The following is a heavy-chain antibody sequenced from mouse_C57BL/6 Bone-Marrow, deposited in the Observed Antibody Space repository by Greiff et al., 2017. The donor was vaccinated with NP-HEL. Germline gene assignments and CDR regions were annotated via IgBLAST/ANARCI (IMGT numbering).Heavy chain of an antibody. V-gene: IGHV1-64*01. D-gene: IGHD2-3*01. CDR3: AFDGYYERFAY. CDR2: IHPNSGST. CDR1: GYTFTSYW. J-gene: IGHJ3*01. Sequence: QVQLQQPGAELVKPGASVKLSCKASGYTFTSYWMHWVKQRPGQGLEWIGMIHPNSGSTNYNEKFKSKATLTVDKSSSTAYMQLSSLTSEDSAVYYCAFDGYYERFAYWGQGTLVTVSA.